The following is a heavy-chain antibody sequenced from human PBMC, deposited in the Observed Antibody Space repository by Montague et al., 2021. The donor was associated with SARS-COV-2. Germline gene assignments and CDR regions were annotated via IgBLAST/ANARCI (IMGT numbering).Heavy chain of an antibody. D-gene: IGHD3-10*01. CDR2: IDWDDDK. CDR3: ARTAGTDYTGYYYYAMDV. J-gene: IGHJ6*02. CDR1: GFSLSTSGMC. V-gene: IGHV2-70*11. Sequence: PALVKPTQTLTLTCTFSGFSLSTSGMCVSWIRQPPGKALEWLARIDWDDDKYYSTSLKTRLTISKDTSKNQVVLTVTNMDPADTATYYCARTAGTDYTGYYYYAMDVWGQGTTVTVSS.